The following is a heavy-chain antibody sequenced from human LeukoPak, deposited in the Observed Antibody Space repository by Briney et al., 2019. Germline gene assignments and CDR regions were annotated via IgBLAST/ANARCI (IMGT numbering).Heavy chain of an antibody. CDR3: ARRSEFGVLYYMDV. Sequence: SGGSLRLSCAASGFTVGTKYMNWVRQAPGKGLEWVSYISGSSGTIYYADSVKGRFTISRDNAKTSLYLQMNSLRAEDTAIYYCARRSEFGVLYYMDVWGKGTTVTVSS. CDR2: ISGSSGTI. J-gene: IGHJ6*03. D-gene: IGHD3-16*01. V-gene: IGHV3-48*04. CDR1: GFTVGTKY.